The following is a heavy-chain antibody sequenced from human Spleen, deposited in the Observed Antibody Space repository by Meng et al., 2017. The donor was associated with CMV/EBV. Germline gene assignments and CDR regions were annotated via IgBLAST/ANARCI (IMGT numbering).Heavy chain of an antibody. CDR2: IKQDGSER. V-gene: IGHV3-7*01. CDR1: GLTFSNYW. CDR3: ARDFDY. Sequence: ETLSLTCTVSGLTFSNYWMTWVRQAPGKGLEWVANIKQDGSERYYVDSVKGRFTISRDNSKNSLYLQMNSLRAEDTAVYYCARDFDYWGQGTRVTVSS. J-gene: IGHJ4*02.